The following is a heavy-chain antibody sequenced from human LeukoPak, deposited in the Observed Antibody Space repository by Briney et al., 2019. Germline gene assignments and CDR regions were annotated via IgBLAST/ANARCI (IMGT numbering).Heavy chain of an antibody. J-gene: IGHJ6*02. Sequence: GGSLRLSCAASGFTFSSYAMSWVRQAPGKGLEWVSAISGSGGSTYYADSVKGRLTISRDSSKNTLYLQMNSLRAEDTAVYYCAKRDQLLYDYYYYGMDVWGQGTTVTVSS. CDR3: AKRDQLLYDYYYYGMDV. D-gene: IGHD2-2*02. V-gene: IGHV3-23*01. CDR1: GFTFSSYA. CDR2: ISGSGGST.